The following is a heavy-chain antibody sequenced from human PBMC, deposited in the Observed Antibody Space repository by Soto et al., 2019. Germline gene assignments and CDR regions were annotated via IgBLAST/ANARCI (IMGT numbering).Heavy chain of an antibody. Sequence: GGSLRLSFAPPGVRLSSYWMSSVCLVPGKGLEFVANIKEDGSHMYYGDSLKGRFTISRDNAKNSLYLQMNSLRAEETATYYCARDGNDYNSRPFDIWGKGTMVTV. CDR1: GVRLSSYW. CDR2: IKEDGSHM. J-gene: IGHJ3*02. V-gene: IGHV3-7*01. CDR3: ARDGNDYNSRPFDI. D-gene: IGHD3-10*01.